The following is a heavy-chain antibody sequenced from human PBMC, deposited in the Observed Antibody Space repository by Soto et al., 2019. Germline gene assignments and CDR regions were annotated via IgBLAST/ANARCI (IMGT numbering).Heavy chain of an antibody. J-gene: IGHJ6*02. CDR2: IISMFGAA. V-gene: IGHV1-69*01. CDR3: ARGGKERFRGSGMDV. CDR1: GGTFSSYA. Sequence: QVQLLQSGAEVRKPGSSVKVSCKASGGTFSSYAISWVRQVPGQGLEWMGEIISMFGAAMYAQKFQGRVTITADESASTAYMELSSLISEDTATYYCARGGKERFRGSGMDVWGQGTTVTVS. D-gene: IGHD1-1*01.